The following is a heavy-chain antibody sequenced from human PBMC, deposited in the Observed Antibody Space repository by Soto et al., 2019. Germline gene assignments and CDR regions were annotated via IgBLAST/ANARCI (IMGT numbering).Heavy chain of an antibody. V-gene: IGHV3-48*02. CDR3: AREQGNYYHLFFRH. CDR1: GFTFSSYS. Sequence: GGSPRISCAASGFTFSSYSMNWVRQAPGKGLEWVSYISSSSSTIYYTDSVKGRFTISRDNAKNSLYLQMNSLRDEDTAVYYCAREQGNYYHLFFRHWGQVTLGTVS. CDR2: ISSSSSTI. J-gene: IGHJ4*02. D-gene: IGHD3-10*01.